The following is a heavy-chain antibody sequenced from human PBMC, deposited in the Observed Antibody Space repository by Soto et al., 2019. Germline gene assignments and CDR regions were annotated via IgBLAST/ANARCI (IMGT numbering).Heavy chain of an antibody. CDR1: GGSFSGYY. J-gene: IGHJ6*02. CDR2: INHSGST. D-gene: IGHD6-19*01. CDR3: ARGAGPIAVAGIIYYYYGMDV. V-gene: IGHV4-34*01. Sequence: SETLSLTCAVYGGSFSGYYWSWIRQPPGKGLEWIGEINHSGSTNYNPSLKSRVTISVDTSKNQFSLKLSSVTAADTAVYYCARGAGPIAVAGIIYYYYGMDVWGQGTTVTVSS.